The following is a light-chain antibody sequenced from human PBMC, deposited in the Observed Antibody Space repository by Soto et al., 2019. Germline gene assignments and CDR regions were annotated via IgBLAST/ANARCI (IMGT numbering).Light chain of an antibody. CDR3: LKYTKDAPGT. J-gene: IGKJ1*01. V-gene: IGKV1-27*01. Sequence: DIPMTQSPSSLSASVGDRVTLTCRASQDISQYLAWYQQRPGKVPKLLIYYASTLLSGVPSRFSGSGSGTESTLTISGTQPEDGATSYCLKYTKDAPGTFGQGTKV. CDR1: QDISQY. CDR2: YAS.